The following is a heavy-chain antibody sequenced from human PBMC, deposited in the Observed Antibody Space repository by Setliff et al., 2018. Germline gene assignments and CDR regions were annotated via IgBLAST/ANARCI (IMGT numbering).Heavy chain of an antibody. CDR1: GLTFSSYD. CDR3: ARDNRARHYMDV. V-gene: IGHV3-23*01. CDR2: ITSSGGDT. Sequence: LRLSCAASGLTFSSYDMNWVRQAPGEGLEWVSTITSSGGDTYYADSVKGRFIVSRDNSKSTLYLQMNSLRAEDTAVYYCARDNRARHYMDVWGKGTTVTVSS. J-gene: IGHJ6*03. D-gene: IGHD3-10*01.